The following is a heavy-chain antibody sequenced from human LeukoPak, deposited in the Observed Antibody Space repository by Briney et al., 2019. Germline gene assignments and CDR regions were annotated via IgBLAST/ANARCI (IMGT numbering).Heavy chain of an antibody. Sequence: GGSLRPSCEVSGLTFTKAWMSWVRQAPGKGLEWVSAISGSGGSTYYADSVKGRFTISRDNSKNTLYLQMNSLRAEDTAVYYCAKVADILTGYYKPNWFDPWGQGTLVTVSS. J-gene: IGHJ5*02. D-gene: IGHD3-9*01. CDR1: GLTFTKAW. CDR2: ISGSGGST. V-gene: IGHV3-23*01. CDR3: AKVADILTGYYKPNWFDP.